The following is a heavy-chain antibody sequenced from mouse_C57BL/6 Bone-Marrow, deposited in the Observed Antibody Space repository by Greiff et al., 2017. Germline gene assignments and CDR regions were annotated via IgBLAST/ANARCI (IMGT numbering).Heavy chain of an antibody. CDR3: VRDDSLYFDV. J-gene: IGHJ1*03. CDR2: INYDGSST. CDR1: GFTFSDYY. V-gene: IGHV5-16*01. Sequence: EVHLVESEEGLVQPGSSMKLSCTASGFTFSDYYMAWVRQVPEKGLEWVANINYDGSSTYYLDSLKSRFIISRDNAKNILYLQMSSLQSEDTATYYCVRDDSLYFDVWGTGTTVTVSS. D-gene: IGHD2-4*01.